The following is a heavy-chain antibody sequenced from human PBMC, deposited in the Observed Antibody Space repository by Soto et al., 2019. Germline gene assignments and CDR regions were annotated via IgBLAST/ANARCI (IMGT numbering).Heavy chain of an antibody. Sequence: ASVEVSCKASGYTFTSYYMHWVQQAPGQGLEWMGIINPSGGSTSYARKFQGRVTMTRDTSTSTVYMELSSLRSEDTAVYYCVRGPGITMVRGVVGYYFDYWGQGTPVTVSS. J-gene: IGHJ4*02. CDR1: GYTFTSYY. CDR2: INPSGGST. CDR3: VRGPGITMVRGVVGYYFDY. D-gene: IGHD3-10*01. V-gene: IGHV1-46*03.